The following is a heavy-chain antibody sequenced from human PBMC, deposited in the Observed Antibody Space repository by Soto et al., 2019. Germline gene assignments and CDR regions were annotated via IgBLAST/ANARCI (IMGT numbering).Heavy chain of an antibody. D-gene: IGHD3-16*01. CDR1: GCKFDDYA. Sequence: GSLRLSFSASGCKFDDYAINWVLQFPGKGLEWVSYISATSAKIDYADSVKGRFNISRENARNSLYLQMNSLRDEDTAVYNCVADSSYGSNWVSQFDKWGRGTLVTVYS. CDR3: VADSSYGSNWVSQFDK. V-gene: IGHV3-48*02. CDR2: ISATSAKI. J-gene: IGHJ4*02.